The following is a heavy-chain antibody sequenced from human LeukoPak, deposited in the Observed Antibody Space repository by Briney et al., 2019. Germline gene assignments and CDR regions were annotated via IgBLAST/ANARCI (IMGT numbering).Heavy chain of an antibody. CDR3: ARGPGVDYGSNWRGGY. J-gene: IGHJ4*02. CDR1: GGSFSGYY. Sequence: SETLSLTCAVYGGSFSGYYWSWIRQPPGKGLEWIGEINHSGSTNYNPSLKSRVTISVDTSKNQFSLKLSSVTAADTAVYYCARGPGVDYGSNWRGGYWGQGTLVTVSS. D-gene: IGHD4-23*01. V-gene: IGHV4-34*01. CDR2: INHSGST.